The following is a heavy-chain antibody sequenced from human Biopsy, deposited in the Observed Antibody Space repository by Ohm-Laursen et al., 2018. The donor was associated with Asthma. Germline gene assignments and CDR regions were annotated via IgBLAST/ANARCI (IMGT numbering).Heavy chain of an antibody. D-gene: IGHD6-19*01. CDR2: ISYDGSSI. J-gene: IGHJ4*02. CDR3: VREGVAGTHIED. CDR1: RFTYK. V-gene: IGHV3-30-3*01. Sequence: SLRLSCAASRFTYKMHWVRQAPGKGLEWVAVISYDGSSIYYADSVKGRFTISRDNSKNTLSLQMNSLTAEDTAVYYCVREGVAGTHIEDRGQGTLVTVSS.